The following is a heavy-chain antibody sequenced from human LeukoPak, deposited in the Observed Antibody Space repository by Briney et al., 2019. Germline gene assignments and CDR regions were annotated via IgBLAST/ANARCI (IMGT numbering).Heavy chain of an antibody. D-gene: IGHD1-14*01. CDR3: AREVPEKGAFDI. Sequence: GGSLRLSCAASGYTVSSDYMSWVRQAPGKGLGWISVIYSGGSTYFADSVKGRFTISRDDSKNTLYLQMNSLRAEDTAVYYCAREVPEKGAFDIWGQGTMVTVSS. CDR2: IYSGGST. V-gene: IGHV3-53*01. J-gene: IGHJ3*02. CDR1: GYTVSSDY.